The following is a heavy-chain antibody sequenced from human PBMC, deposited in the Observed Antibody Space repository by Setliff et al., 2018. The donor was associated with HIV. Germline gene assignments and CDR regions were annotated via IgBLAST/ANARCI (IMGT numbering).Heavy chain of an antibody. CDR2: ISGSGGST. J-gene: IGHJ4*02. Sequence: PSETLSLTCTVSGGSIRRSSYYWGWIRQPPGKGLEWVSAISGSGGSTYYADSVRGRFTISRDNSKNTLYLQMNSLRAEDTAVYYCAKVGAWGQGTLVTVSS. CDR3: AKVGA. V-gene: IGHV3-23*01. CDR1: GGSIRRSSYY.